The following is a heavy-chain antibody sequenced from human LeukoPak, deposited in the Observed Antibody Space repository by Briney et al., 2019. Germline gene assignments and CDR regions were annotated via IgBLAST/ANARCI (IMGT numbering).Heavy chain of an antibody. J-gene: IGHJ4*02. Sequence: SQTLSLTCTVSGGSLSSGGYYWSWIRQHPGKGLEWIGYIYYSGSTYYNPSLKSRVTISVDTSKNQFSLKLSSVTAADTAVYYCARDKTSYDILTGYYPSRTFDYWGQGTLVTVSS. CDR2: IYYSGST. CDR1: GGSLSSGGYY. D-gene: IGHD3-9*01. CDR3: ARDKTSYDILTGYYPSRTFDY. V-gene: IGHV4-31*03.